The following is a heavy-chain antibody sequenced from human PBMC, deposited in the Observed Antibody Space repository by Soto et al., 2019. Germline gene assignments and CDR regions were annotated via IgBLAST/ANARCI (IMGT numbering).Heavy chain of an antibody. CDR2: ISYDGSNK. CDR1: GFTFSSYG. V-gene: IGHV3-30*03. Sequence: QVQLVESGGGVVQPGRSLRLSCAASGFTFSSYGMHWVRQAPGKGLEWVAVISYDGSNKYYADSVKGRFTISRDNSKNTLYLQMNSLRAEDTAVYYCAGSRIAAAGSDYYYGMDVWGQGTTVTVSS. D-gene: IGHD6-13*01. CDR3: AGSRIAAAGSDYYYGMDV. J-gene: IGHJ6*02.